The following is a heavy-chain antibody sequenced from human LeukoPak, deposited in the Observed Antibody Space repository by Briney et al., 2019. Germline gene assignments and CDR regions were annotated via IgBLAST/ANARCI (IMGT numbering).Heavy chain of an antibody. D-gene: IGHD3-3*01. V-gene: IGHV4-39*07. J-gene: IGHJ6*03. CDR1: GGSISSSSYY. CDR2: IYYSGST. Sequence: SETLSLTCTVSGGSISSSSYYWGWIRQPPGKGLEWIGSIYYSGSTYYNPSLKSRVIISVDTSKNQFSLKLSSVTAADTAVYYCARVRSRDFWSGYYEADYYDYMDVWGKGTTVTVSS. CDR3: ARVRSRDFWSGYYEADYYDYMDV.